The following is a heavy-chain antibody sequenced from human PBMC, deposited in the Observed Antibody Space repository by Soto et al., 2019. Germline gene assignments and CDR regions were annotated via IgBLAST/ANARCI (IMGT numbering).Heavy chain of an antibody. J-gene: IGHJ4*02. CDR2: LSNDGSRK. CDR3: AKDEGVGATLGLPDY. V-gene: IGHV3-30*18. CDR1: GFSFSYYA. D-gene: IGHD1-26*01. Sequence: QVQLVESGGGVVQPGRSLRLSCAASGFSFSYYAMHWVRQAPGKGLEWVAILSNDGSRKYYADSVKGRFTISRDNTKNTVYLETASLRAEDTALYYCAKDEGVGATLGLPDYWGQGTLVTVSS.